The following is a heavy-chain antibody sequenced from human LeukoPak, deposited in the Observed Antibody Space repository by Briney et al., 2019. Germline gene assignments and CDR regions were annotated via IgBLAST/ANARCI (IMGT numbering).Heavy chain of an antibody. Sequence: ASVKVSCKVSGYTLTELSMHWVRQAPGKGLEWMGGFDPEDGETIYAQKFQGRVTMTEDTSTDTAYMELSSLRSEDTAVYYCATQNRRYGSGSYPYYYYYYGMDVWGQGTTVTVSS. CDR2: FDPEDGET. D-gene: IGHD3-10*01. V-gene: IGHV1-24*01. CDR1: GYTLTELS. CDR3: ATQNRRYGSGSYPYYYYYYGMDV. J-gene: IGHJ6*02.